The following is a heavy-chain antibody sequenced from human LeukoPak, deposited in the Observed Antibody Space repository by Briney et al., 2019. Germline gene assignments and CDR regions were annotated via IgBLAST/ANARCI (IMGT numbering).Heavy chain of an antibody. CDR2: IIPSLNVA. J-gene: IGHJ3*01. V-gene: IGHV1-69*04. Sequence: SVKVSCKASGDNFNTYVITWVRQAPGQGLEWMGRIIPSLNVANFAQKFKGRVTITADTSTNTAHLELSSLRSEDTAVYYCTREGVYSPDPTSYHRLPFDFWGKGTVVIVSS. CDR3: TREGVYSPDPTSYHRLPFDF. D-gene: IGHD3-16*02. CDR1: GDNFNTYV.